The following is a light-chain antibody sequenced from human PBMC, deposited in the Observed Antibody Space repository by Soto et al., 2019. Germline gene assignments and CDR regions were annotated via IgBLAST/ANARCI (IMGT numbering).Light chain of an antibody. J-gene: IGKJ2*01. V-gene: IGKV1-5*01. CDR2: DAS. Sequence: DIQMTQSPSTLSASVGDRVTITCRASQSISSWLAWYQQKPGKAPKLLIYDASSLEGGVPSRFSGGGSGTEFTLTISSLQPDDFATYYCQQYNSYSYTFGQGTKLEIQ. CDR1: QSISSW. CDR3: QQYNSYSYT.